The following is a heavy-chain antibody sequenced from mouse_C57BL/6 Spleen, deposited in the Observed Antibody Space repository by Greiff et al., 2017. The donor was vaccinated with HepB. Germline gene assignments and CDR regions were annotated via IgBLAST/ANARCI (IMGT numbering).Heavy chain of an antibody. CDR2: IDPEAGDT. CDR3: TTRAAHATSPLDY. V-gene: IGHV14-1*01. Sequence: EVQLQQSGAELVRPGASVKLSCTASGFNIKDYYMHWVKPRPEQGLEWIGRIDPEAGDTEYAPKFQGKATMTADTSSNTAYLQLSSLTSEDTAVYYCTTRAAHATSPLDYWGQGTTLTVSS. J-gene: IGHJ2*01. CDR1: GFNIKDYY. D-gene: IGHD3-2*02.